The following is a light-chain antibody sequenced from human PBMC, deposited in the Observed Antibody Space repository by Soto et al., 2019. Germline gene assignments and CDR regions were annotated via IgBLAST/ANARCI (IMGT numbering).Light chain of an antibody. Sequence: QSVLTQPPSASGTPGQRVTISCSGGSSNIGTNAVNWYQQLPGTAPKLLIYNNNQRPSGVPDRFSGSKSGTSASLAISGLQSEDVADYSCAPSDDTLTVHVFAAGPMVPVL. CDR3: APSDDTLTVHV. J-gene: IGLJ1*01. CDR1: SSNIGTNA. V-gene: IGLV1-44*01. CDR2: NNN.